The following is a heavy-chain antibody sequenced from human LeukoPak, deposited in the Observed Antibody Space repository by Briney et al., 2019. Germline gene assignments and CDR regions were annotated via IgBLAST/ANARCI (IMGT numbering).Heavy chain of an antibody. V-gene: IGHV4-31*03. CDR2: IYYSGST. CDR1: GGSISSGGYY. Sequence: TSETLSLTCTVSGGSISSGGYYWSWIRQHPGEGLEWIGYIYYSGSTYYNPSLKSRVTISVDTSKNQFSLKLSSVTAADTAVYYCARVHYYGSGSYQGAYYYGMDVWGQGTTVTVSS. J-gene: IGHJ6*02. CDR3: ARVHYYGSGSYQGAYYYGMDV. D-gene: IGHD3-10*01.